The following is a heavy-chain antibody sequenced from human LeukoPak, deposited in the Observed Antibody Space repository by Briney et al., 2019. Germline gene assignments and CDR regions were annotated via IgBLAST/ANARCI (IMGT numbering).Heavy chain of an antibody. D-gene: IGHD3-22*01. V-gene: IGHV3-74*01. CDR3: ARGPGSSGGAYVGDY. J-gene: IGHJ4*01. CDR1: GYTFSNYW. Sequence: GGSLRLSCAASGYTFSNYWMHWVRQVPGKGLVWVSRSDGGGSSTSYADSVKGRFSISRDNAKSILYLQMNSLRAEDTAVYYCARGPGSSGGAYVGDYWGHGTLVTVSS. CDR2: SDGGGSST.